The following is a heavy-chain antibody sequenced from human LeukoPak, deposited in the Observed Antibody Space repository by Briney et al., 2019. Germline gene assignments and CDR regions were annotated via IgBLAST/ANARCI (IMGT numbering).Heavy chain of an antibody. Sequence: GGSLRLSCAASGFTFSSYAMHWVRQAPGKGLEWVAVISYDGSNKYYADSVKGRFTITRDNSKNTLYLQMNSLRAEDTAVYYCARDGTGYGGDYWGQGTLVTVSS. CDR3: ARDGTGYGGDY. D-gene: IGHD5-12*01. V-gene: IGHV3-30*04. J-gene: IGHJ4*02. CDR1: GFTFSSYA. CDR2: ISYDGSNK.